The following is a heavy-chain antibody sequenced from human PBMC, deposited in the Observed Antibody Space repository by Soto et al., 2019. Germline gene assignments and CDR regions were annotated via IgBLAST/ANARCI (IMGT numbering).Heavy chain of an antibody. CDR1: GFSLSTYHMG. Sequence: QITLKESGPTLVRPAQTLTLTCDFSGFSLSTYHMGVAWIRLPPGKALEWLALLYWDDDKRYSPSLKDRLAISKDTSNNQVVLTITNIDPGDSATYFCAHAGDYDLLTFDHWGPGTLVTVSS. V-gene: IGHV2-5*02. D-gene: IGHD4-17*01. CDR3: AHAGDYDLLTFDH. CDR2: LYWDDDK. J-gene: IGHJ4*01.